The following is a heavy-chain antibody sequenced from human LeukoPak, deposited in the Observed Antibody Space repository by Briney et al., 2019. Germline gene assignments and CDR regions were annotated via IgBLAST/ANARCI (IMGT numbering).Heavy chain of an antibody. V-gene: IGHV4-39*01. CDR3: ARHLGSTVVTPFDY. CDR1: GVSISSSSYY. CDR2: IYYSGST. D-gene: IGHD4-23*01. J-gene: IGHJ4*02. Sequence: SSETLSLTCTVSGVSISSSSYYWGWIRQPPGKGLEWIGSIYYSGSTYYNPSLKSRVTISVDTSKNQFSLKLSSVTAADTAVYYCARHLGSTVVTPFDYWGQGTLVTVSS.